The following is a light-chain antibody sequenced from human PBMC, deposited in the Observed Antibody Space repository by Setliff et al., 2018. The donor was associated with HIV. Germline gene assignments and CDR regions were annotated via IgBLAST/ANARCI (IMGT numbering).Light chain of an antibody. CDR1: SSDIGAYNY. CDR2: DVS. J-gene: IGLJ1*01. V-gene: IGLV2-14*01. CDR3: SSYTSSGTLV. Sequence: QSALAQPASVSGSPGQSITISCTGTSSDIGAYNYASWYQQHPGKAPKLMIYDVSSRPSGVSNRFSGSKSGNTASLTISGLQAEDEADYYCSSYTSSGTLVFGTGTKGTIL.